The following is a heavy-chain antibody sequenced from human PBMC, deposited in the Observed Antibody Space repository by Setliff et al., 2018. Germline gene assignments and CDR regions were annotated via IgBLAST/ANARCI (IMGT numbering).Heavy chain of an antibody. J-gene: IGHJ4*02. CDR1: DGSLSTYY. D-gene: IGHD1-1*01. Sequence: PSETLSLTCTVSDGSLSTYYWSWIRQPPGKGLEWIGYVYYSGTANYSPSLRSRLTISVDTAQNQFSLRLTSVTAADTAVYYCARTGTYRYFDFWGQGALVTVSS. CDR2: VYYSGTA. V-gene: IGHV4-59*08. CDR3: ARTGTYRYFDF.